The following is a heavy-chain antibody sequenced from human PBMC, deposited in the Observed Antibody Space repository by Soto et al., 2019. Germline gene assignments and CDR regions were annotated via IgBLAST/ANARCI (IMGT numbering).Heavy chain of an antibody. D-gene: IGHD3-10*01. CDR1: GFTFGDYA. CDR2: IRSKAYGGTT. V-gene: IGHV3-49*03. Sequence: GGSLRLSCTASGFTFGDYAMSWFRQAPGKGLEWVGFIRSKAYGGTTEYAASVKGRFTISRDDSKSIAYLQMNSLKTEDTAVYYCTRDFYYGSGSYHHAFEIWGQGTMVTVSS. CDR3: TRDFYYGSGSYHHAFEI. J-gene: IGHJ3*02.